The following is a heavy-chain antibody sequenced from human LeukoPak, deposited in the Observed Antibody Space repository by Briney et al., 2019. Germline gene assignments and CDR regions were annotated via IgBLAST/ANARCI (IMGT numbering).Heavy chain of an antibody. J-gene: IGHJ4*02. D-gene: IGHD3-3*01. CDR3: ARQRTSGSASNLRVAQIDS. Sequence: SETLSLTCTVSGDSISSSSYFWGWIRQSPGTGLEWIGSIYYSGSTYYNPSLKSRATISVDTSKNQISLKVSSVTAADSALYFCARQRTSGSASNLRVAQIDSWGQGTLVTVSS. CDR2: IYYSGST. V-gene: IGHV4-39*01. CDR1: GDSISSSSYF.